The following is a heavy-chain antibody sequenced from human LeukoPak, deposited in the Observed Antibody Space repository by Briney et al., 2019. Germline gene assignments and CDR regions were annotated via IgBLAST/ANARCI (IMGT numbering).Heavy chain of an antibody. Sequence: PGGSLRLSCAASRFIFSSYSMNWVRQAPGKGLEWLSYISSRSTTIYYSDSVKGRFTVSRDNARNTLYLQMNSLRAEDTAVYYCATGTFPWGQGTLVTVPS. D-gene: IGHD3-3*02. J-gene: IGHJ4*02. V-gene: IGHV3-48*04. CDR1: RFIFSSYS. CDR2: ISSRSTTI. CDR3: ATGTFP.